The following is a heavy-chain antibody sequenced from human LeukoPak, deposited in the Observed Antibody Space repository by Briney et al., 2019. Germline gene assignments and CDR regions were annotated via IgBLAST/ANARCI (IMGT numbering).Heavy chain of an antibody. CDR3: AKDLQQLRSWYFDL. CDR2: ISWNSGSR. D-gene: IGHD6-13*01. V-gene: IGHV3-9*01. J-gene: IGHJ2*01. Sequence: PGGSLRLSCAASGFTFDDYAMHWVRQAPGKGLEWVSGISWNSGSRGYVDSVKGRFTISRDNAKNSLYLQMNSLRAEDTALYYCAKDLQQLRSWYFDLWGRGTLVTVSS. CDR1: GFTFDDYA.